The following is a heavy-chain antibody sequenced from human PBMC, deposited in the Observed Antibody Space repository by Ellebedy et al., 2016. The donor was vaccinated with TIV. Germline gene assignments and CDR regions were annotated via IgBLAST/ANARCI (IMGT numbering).Heavy chain of an antibody. CDR3: ARGRLRPWGYYYGIDV. J-gene: IGHJ6*02. Sequence: SETLSLTXAVYGGSFSGYYWSWIRQPPGKGLEWIGEINHSGSTNYNPSLKSRVTISVDTSKNQFSLKLSSVTAADTAVYYCARGRLRPWGYYYGIDVWGQGTTVTVSS. D-gene: IGHD4-17*01. V-gene: IGHV4-34*01. CDR1: GGSFSGYY. CDR2: INHSGST.